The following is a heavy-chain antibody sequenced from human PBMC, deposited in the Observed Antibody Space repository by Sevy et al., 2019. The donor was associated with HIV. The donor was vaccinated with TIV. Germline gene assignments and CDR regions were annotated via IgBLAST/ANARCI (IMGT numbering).Heavy chain of an antibody. D-gene: IGHD1-20*01. J-gene: IGHJ4*02. CDR1: GGSISSSSYY. CDR2: IYYSGST. V-gene: IGHV4-39*01. Sequence: SETLSLTCTVSGGSISSSSYYWGWIRQPPGKGLEWIGSIYYSGSTYYNPSLKSRVTISVDTSKNQFSLKLSSVTAAXXXXXXXXXXXXXXTGTSTHWGQGTLVTVSS. CDR3: XXXXXXXTGTSTH.